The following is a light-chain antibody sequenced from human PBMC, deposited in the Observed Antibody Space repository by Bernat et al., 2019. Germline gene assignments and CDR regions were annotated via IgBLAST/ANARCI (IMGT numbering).Light chain of an antibody. J-gene: IGLJ3*02. V-gene: IGLV1-47*02. CDR3: AAWDDSLTCRV. Sequence: QSVVTQPPSASGTPGQRVTISCSGSSSNIGSNYVYWYQQVPGTAPKLLIYSNNQRPSGVPDRFSGSKSGTSASLAISGLRSEDEADYYCAAWDDSLTCRVFGGGTKLTVL. CDR2: SNN. CDR1: SSNIGSNY.